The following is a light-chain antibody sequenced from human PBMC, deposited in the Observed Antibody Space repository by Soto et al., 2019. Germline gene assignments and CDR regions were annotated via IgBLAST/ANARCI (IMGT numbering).Light chain of an antibody. CDR3: QQSYSNPPWT. CDR1: QSVSIY. V-gene: IGKV1-39*01. CDR2: AAS. Sequence: DVQMTQSPSSLSASVGDRVTITCRASQSVSIYLNWYQQKPGKAPNLLISAASSLHSGVPSRFSGSGSGTDFTLTVSSLQPEDFANYYCQQSYSNPPWTFGQGTKVDIK. J-gene: IGKJ1*01.